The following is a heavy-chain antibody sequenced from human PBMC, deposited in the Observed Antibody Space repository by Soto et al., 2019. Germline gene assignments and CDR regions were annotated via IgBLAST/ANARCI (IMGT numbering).Heavy chain of an antibody. V-gene: IGHV5-10-1*01. Sequence: PGESLKISCKGSGYKFTTYWIGWVRQMPGKGLEWMGRIDPIDSYTNYSPSFQGHVTISADKSISTAYLQWSSLKASDTAMYYCARRYCSSASCPRNYYGMDVWGQGTTVTVSS. CDR1: GYKFTTYW. CDR3: ARRYCSSASCPRNYYGMDV. CDR2: IDPIDSYT. J-gene: IGHJ6*02. D-gene: IGHD2-2*01.